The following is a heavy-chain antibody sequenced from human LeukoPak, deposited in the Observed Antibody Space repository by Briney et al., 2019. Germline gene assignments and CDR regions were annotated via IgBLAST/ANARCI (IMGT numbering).Heavy chain of an antibody. CDR3: ARDPRYSSAMNWFDP. V-gene: IGHV1-69*13. CDR1: GGTFISYA. J-gene: IGHJ5*02. CDR2: IIPIFGTA. D-gene: IGHD6-19*01. Sequence: SVKVSCKASGGTFISYAISWVRQAPGQGLEWMGGIIPIFGTANYAQKFQGRVTITADESTSTAYMELSSLRSEDTAVYYCARDPRYSSAMNWFDPWGQGTLVTVSS.